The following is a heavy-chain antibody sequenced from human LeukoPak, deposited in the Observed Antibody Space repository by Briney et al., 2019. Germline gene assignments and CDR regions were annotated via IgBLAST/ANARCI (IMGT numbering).Heavy chain of an antibody. V-gene: IGHV3-23*01. CDR1: GFTFSSYA. D-gene: IGHD6-13*01. CDR3: AKPLAAAGTGLFDC. J-gene: IGHJ4*02. CDR2: ISGSGGST. Sequence: GGSLRLSCAASGFTFSSYAMSWVRQAPGKGLEWVSAISGSGGSTYYADSVKGRFTISRDNSKNTPYLQMNSLRAEDTAVYYCAKPLAAAGTGLFDCWGQGTLVTVSS.